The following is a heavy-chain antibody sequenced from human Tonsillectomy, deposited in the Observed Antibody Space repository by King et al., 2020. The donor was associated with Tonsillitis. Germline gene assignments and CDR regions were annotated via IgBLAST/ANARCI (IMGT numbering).Heavy chain of an antibody. D-gene: IGHD3-22*01. Sequence: VQLQESGPGLVKPSETLTLTCSVSGYSINNGYFWGWVRQPPGKGLVWIASMFHSGPSFYNPSLKSRVTISVDTSNNQFSLKMTSVTAADTAVYYCAREREKQWFYWGQGILVTVSS. CDR3: AREREKQWFY. CDR2: MFHSGPS. V-gene: IGHV4-38-2*02. J-gene: IGHJ4*02. CDR1: GYSINNGYF.